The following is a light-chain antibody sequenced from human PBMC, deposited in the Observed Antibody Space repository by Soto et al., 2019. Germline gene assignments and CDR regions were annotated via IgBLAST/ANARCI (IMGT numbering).Light chain of an antibody. Sequence: EIVMTQSPATLSVSPGGRATLSCRGSQSVSSNLAWYQQKPGQAPRLLIYGASTRATDIPARFSGSGSGTEFTLTISSLQSEDFAVYYCQQYHHWPPITFGQGTRLEI. CDR3: QQYHHWPPIT. V-gene: IGKV3-15*01. CDR1: QSVSSN. CDR2: GAS. J-gene: IGKJ5*01.